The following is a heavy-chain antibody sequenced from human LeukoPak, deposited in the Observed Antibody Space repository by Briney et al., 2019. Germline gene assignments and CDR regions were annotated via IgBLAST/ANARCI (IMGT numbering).Heavy chain of an antibody. CDR1: GGTFGSYA. V-gene: IGHV1-69*05. Sequence: SVKVSCKASGGTFGSYAISWVRQAPGQGLEWMGGIIPIFGTANYAQKFQGRVTITTDESTSTAYMELSSLRSEDTAVYYCARGEVDYYDSSGYLPLYWFDYWGQGTLVTVSS. J-gene: IGHJ4*02. D-gene: IGHD3-22*01. CDR2: IIPIFGTA. CDR3: ARGEVDYYDSSGYLPLYWFDY.